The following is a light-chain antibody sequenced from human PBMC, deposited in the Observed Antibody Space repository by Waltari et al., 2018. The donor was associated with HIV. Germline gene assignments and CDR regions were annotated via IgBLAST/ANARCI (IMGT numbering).Light chain of an antibody. J-gene: IGLJ3*02. CDR1: NSNGGLSY. Sequence: QSVLTQPHSASGTPGQRVTISCSGRNSNGGLSYVYWYQPRPGTTPKIVIYVINQRPSGVPDRFSGSKSGTSVSLVISGIRSEDEADYYCAAWDYSLSGWVFGGGTKLTVL. V-gene: IGLV1-47*01. CDR3: AAWDYSLSGWV. CDR2: VIN.